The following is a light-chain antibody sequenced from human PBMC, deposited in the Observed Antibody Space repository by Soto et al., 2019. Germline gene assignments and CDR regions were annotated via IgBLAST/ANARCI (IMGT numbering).Light chain of an antibody. V-gene: IGKV3-20*01. CDR2: GAS. J-gene: IGKJ1*01. CDR1: QSISSSY. Sequence: EIVWTQSPGTLSLSPGERATLSCRASQSISSSYLAIAWYQQKPGQPPRLLIYGASSRATGIPDRFSGSGSATDFTLTISRLEPEDFAVYYCQQHDSSPWTFGQGTRVEIK. CDR3: QQHDSSPWT.